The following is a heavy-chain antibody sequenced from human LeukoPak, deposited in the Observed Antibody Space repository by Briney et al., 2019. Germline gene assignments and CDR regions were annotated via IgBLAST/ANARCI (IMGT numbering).Heavy chain of an antibody. D-gene: IGHD3-22*01. CDR2: INPNSGGT. CDR3: ATDAYYYDSSGYSTSVHYFDY. Sequence: ASVNVSCKASGYTFTGYYMHWVRQAPGQGRECMGRINPNSGGTNYAQKFQGRVTMTRDTSISTDYMELIRLRSDDTAVYYCATDAYYYDSSGYSTSVHYFDYWGQGTQVTVSS. CDR1: GYTFTGYY. J-gene: IGHJ4*02. V-gene: IGHV1-2*06.